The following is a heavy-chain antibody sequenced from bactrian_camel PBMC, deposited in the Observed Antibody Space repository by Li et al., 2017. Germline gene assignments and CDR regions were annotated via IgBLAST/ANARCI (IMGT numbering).Heavy chain of an antibody. D-gene: IGHD3*01. J-gene: IGHJ4*01. CDR3: AAGGTSFGCRRLSLSTNTYAY. CDR2: IDTDGST. CDR1: GFTRDRAC. V-gene: IGHV3S9*01. Sequence: HVQLVESGGGSVQSGGSLKLSCVASGFTRDRACMGWFRLAPGKEREGVAIIDTDGSTFYADSVTGRFTISQDNAKNTVCLQKNSLKPEDTAMYYCAAGGTSFGCRRLSLSTNTYAYWGQGTQVTVS.